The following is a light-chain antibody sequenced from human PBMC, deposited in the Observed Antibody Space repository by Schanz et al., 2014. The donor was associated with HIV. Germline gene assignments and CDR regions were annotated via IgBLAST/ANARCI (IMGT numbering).Light chain of an antibody. J-gene: IGKJ1*01. V-gene: IGKV3-20*01. Sequence: ETVLTQSPGSLSLSPGERATLSCRASQSLGGSYLAWYQQKRDQPPRLVIYATSTRAAGIPDRFSGTGSGTDFTLTISSLQPDDFATYYCQQYAVSSWTFGLGTRV. CDR3: QQYAVSSWT. CDR2: ATS. CDR1: QSLGGSY.